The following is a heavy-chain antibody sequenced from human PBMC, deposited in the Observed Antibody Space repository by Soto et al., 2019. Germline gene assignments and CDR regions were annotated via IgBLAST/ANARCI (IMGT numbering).Heavy chain of an antibody. Sequence: QVQLVQSGAEVKKPGASVKVSCKASGYTFTSYAMHWVRQAPGQRLEWMGWINAGNGNTKYSQKFQGRVTITRDTYASTAYMELSSLRSEDTAGYYCARSPDCSSTSCYARPLTYWGQGTLVTVSS. CDR2: INAGNGNT. CDR1: GYTFTSYA. CDR3: ARSPDCSSTSCYARPLTY. J-gene: IGHJ4*02. D-gene: IGHD2-2*01. V-gene: IGHV1-3*01.